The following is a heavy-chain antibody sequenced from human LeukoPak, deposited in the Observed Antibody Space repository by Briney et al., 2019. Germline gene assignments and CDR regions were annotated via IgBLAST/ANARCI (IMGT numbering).Heavy chain of an antibody. D-gene: IGHD3-22*01. CDR1: GYTFTSYD. Sequence: ASVKVSCKASGYTFTSYDINWVRQATGQGLEWMGWMNPNSGNTGYAQKFQGRVTITRNTSISTAYMGLSRLRSEDTALYYCARGSYSSGYYQIWGQGTMVTVSS. CDR2: MNPNSGNT. V-gene: IGHV1-8*03. CDR3: ARGSYSSGYYQI. J-gene: IGHJ3*02.